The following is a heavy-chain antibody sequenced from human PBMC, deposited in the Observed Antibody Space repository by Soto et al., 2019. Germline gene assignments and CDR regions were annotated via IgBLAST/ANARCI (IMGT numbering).Heavy chain of an antibody. CDR3: ARERGDSHWIDP. CDR2: ILHDGST. D-gene: IGHD2-21*01. CDR1: GGSISSSNW. J-gene: IGHJ5*02. V-gene: IGHV4-4*02. Sequence: SETLSLTCAVSGGSISSSNWWSWVRQPPGKGLEWIGEILHDGSTNNNPSLKSRVTISVDKSRNQFSLKLTFVTGADTAVYYCARERGDSHWIDPWGQGTLVTVSS.